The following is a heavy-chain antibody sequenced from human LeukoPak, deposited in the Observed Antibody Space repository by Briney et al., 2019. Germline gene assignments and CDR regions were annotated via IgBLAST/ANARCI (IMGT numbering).Heavy chain of an antibody. CDR1: GFTFSSYG. V-gene: IGHV3-33*01. Sequence: GRSLRLSCAASGFTFSSYGMHWVRQAPGKGLEWVAVIWNDGSAQYYADSVQGRFTISRDNSKNTLYLQMNSLRAEDTAVYYCARSPDVVETWFDLWGQGTLVTVSS. CDR2: IWNDGSAQ. J-gene: IGHJ5*02. D-gene: IGHD2-21*01. CDR3: ARSPDVVETWFDL.